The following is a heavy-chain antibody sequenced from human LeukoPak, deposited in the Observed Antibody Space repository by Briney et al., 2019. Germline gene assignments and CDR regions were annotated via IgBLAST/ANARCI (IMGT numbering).Heavy chain of an antibody. D-gene: IGHD3-9*01. CDR3: ARERRNYDILTGYQRPEGGFDY. V-gene: IGHV4-4*02. CDR2: IYHSGST. Sequence: SETLSLTCGVSGGSISSSNWWSWVRQPPGKGLEWIGEIYHSGSTNYNPSLKSRVTISVDKSKNQFSLKLSSVTAADTAVYYCARERRNYDILTGYQRPEGGFDYWGQGTLVTVSS. J-gene: IGHJ4*02. CDR1: GGSISSSNW.